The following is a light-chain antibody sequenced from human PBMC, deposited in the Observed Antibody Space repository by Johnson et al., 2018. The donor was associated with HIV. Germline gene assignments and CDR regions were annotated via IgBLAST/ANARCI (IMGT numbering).Light chain of an antibody. V-gene: IGLV1-51*01. CDR2: DNN. Sequence: QSVLKQPPSVSAAPGQKVTISCSGSSSNIGNNYVSWYQQLPGTAPKLLIYDNNKRPSGIPDRFSGSKSGTSATLGITGLQTGDEADYYCGTLDSSLSAVFGSGTKVTVL. CDR3: GTLDSSLSAV. J-gene: IGLJ1*01. CDR1: SSNIGNNY.